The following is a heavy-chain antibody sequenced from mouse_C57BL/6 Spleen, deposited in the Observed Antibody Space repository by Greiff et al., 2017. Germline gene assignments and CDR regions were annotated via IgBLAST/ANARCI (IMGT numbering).Heavy chain of an antibody. CDR1: GYTFTSYW. V-gene: IGHV1-5*01. CDR2: IYPGNSDT. D-gene: IGHD1-1*01. Sequence: DVKLQESGTVLARPGASVKMSCKTSGYTFTSYWMHWVKQRPGQGLEWIGAIYPGNSDTSYNQKFKGKAKLTAVTSASTAYMELSSLTNEDSAVYYCTRPYYYGSSYAMDYWGQGTSVTVSS. CDR3: TRPYYYGSSYAMDY. J-gene: IGHJ4*01.